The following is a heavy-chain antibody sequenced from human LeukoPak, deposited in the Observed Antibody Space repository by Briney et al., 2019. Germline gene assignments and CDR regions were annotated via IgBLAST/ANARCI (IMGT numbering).Heavy chain of an antibody. CDR2: INHSGST. J-gene: IGHJ6*02. Sequence: PSETLSLTCAVYGGSFSGYYWSWNRQPPGKGLEWIGEINHSGSTNYNPSLKSRVTISVDTSKNQFSLKLSSVTAADTAVYYCARGKGRVRGVITPPYYYGMDVWGQGTTVTVSS. CDR1: GGSFSGYY. CDR3: ARGKGRVRGVITPPYYYGMDV. D-gene: IGHD3-10*01. V-gene: IGHV4-34*01.